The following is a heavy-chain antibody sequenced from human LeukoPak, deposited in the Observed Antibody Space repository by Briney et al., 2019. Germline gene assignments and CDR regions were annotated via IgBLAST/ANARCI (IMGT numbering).Heavy chain of an antibody. J-gene: IGHJ4*01. V-gene: IGHV4-59*01. Sequence: PSETLSLTCAVSVGYISSYYWTWIRQSPGKGLEWIGNVFYSGSTNYNPSLKSRVTISIDTSKNHFSLELTSVTAADTAVYFCASGTVSGVIAPHSFHYWGRGTLVTVSS. CDR1: VGYISSYY. CDR2: VFYSGST. D-gene: IGHD3-16*02. CDR3: ASGTVSGVIAPHSFHY.